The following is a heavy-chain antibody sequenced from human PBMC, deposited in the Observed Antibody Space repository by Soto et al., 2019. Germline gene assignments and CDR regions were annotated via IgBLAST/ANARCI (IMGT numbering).Heavy chain of an antibody. D-gene: IGHD2-15*01. J-gene: IGHJ1*01. V-gene: IGHV3-30-3*01. CDR2: ISYDGSNK. CDR1: GFTFKSYA. CDR3: ACEPVVVRVYDQH. Sequence: GGSLRLSCASSGFTFKSYAMHCFRQAPGKGLDWFAVISYDGSNKYYADSVKGRFTISRDNSKNTLYLQMNSLRAEDTAVYYCACEPVVVRVYDQHWGQGTLVTVSS.